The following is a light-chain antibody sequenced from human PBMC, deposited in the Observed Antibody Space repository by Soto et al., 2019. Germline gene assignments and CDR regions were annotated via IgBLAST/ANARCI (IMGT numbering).Light chain of an antibody. CDR3: QSYDSSLSHVV. J-gene: IGLJ2*01. CDR1: SSNIGAGYD. CDR2: GNS. Sequence: QSVLTQPPSVSGAPGQRVTISCTGSSSNIGAGYDVHWYQQLPGTAPKLLIYGNSNRPSGVPDRFSGSKSGTLASLAITGLQAEDEADYYCQSYDSSLSHVVFGGGTQLTVL. V-gene: IGLV1-40*01.